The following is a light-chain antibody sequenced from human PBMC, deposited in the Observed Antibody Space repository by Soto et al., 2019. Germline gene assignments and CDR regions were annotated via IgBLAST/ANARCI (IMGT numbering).Light chain of an antibody. V-gene: IGKV3-15*01. J-gene: IGKJ1*01. CDR1: QSVSGN. CDR3: QQYNNWPRT. Sequence: EIVMTQSPATLSVSPGQGATLSCRASQSVSGNLAWYQQKPGQAPRLLIYGASTRATGILARFSGSGSGTEFTLTISSLQSEDFAVYYCQQYNNWPRTFGQGTKVEIK. CDR2: GAS.